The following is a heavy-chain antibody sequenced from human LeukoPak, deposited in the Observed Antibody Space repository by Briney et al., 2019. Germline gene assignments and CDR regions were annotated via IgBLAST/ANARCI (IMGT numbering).Heavy chain of an antibody. CDR1: GYTFTVYH. D-gene: IGHD3-3*01. J-gene: IGHJ4*02. Sequence: GASVKVSCKASGYTFTVYHMHWVRQAPGQGLEWMGIINPSDGSTNYAQKFQGRVSITRDMSTSTIYMELSSLRSDDTAVYCCARSVTIFGVATLGYWGQGTPVTVSS. CDR2: INPSDGST. V-gene: IGHV1-46*01. CDR3: ARSVTIFGVATLGY.